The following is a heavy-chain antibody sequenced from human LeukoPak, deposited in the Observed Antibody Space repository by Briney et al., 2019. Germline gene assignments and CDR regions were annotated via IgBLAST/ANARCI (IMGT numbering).Heavy chain of an antibody. CDR2: IYSGGST. J-gene: IGHJ3*02. CDR1: GFTVSSNY. V-gene: IGHV3-53*01. CDR3: ARGAIVVPASHAFDI. Sequence: GGPLRLSCAASGFTVSSNYMSWVRQAPGKGLEWVSVIYSGGSTYYADSVKGRFTISRDNSKNTLYLQMNSLRAEDTAVYYCARGAIVVPASHAFDIWGQGTMVTVSS. D-gene: IGHD2-2*01.